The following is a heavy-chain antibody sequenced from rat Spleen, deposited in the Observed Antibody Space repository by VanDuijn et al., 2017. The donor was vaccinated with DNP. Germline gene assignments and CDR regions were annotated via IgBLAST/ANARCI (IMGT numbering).Heavy chain of an antibody. Sequence: EVQLVESGGGLVQPGRSLKLSCAASGFTFSSFAMAWVRQAPTKGLEWVASISPSGDSTNYRDSVRGRFTISRDNTKSTLYLQMDSLRSEDTATYYCARHPNWDYWGQGVMVTVSS. CDR1: GFTFSSFA. CDR2: ISPSGDST. V-gene: IGHV5S23*01. J-gene: IGHJ2*01. CDR3: ARHPNWDY. D-gene: IGHD3-4*01.